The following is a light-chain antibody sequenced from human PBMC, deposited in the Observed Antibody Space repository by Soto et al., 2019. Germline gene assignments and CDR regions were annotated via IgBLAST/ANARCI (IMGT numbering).Light chain of an antibody. CDR2: GAS. V-gene: IGKV3D-15*01. CDR1: QSVTTD. CDR3: QQYAEGTPIT. J-gene: IGKJ5*01. Sequence: EIVMTQSPATLSLSPGERATLSCRASQSVTTDLAWYQQKPGQAPRLLISGASSRATGIPDRFSGSGSGTDFTLTISRLESDDFALYYCQQYAEGTPITFGQGTRLENK.